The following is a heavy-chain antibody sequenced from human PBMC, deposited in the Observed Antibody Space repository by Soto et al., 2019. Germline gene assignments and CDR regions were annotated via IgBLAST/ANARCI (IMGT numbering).Heavy chain of an antibody. J-gene: IGHJ4*02. D-gene: IGHD3-10*01. CDR3: AKDQFPMVRGASFDY. CDR1: GFTFSSYA. CDR2: ISGSGGST. Sequence: GGSLRLSCAASGFTFSSYAMSWVRQAPGKGLEWVSAISGSGGSTYYADPVKGRFTISRDNSKNTLYLQMNSLRAEDTAVYYCAKDQFPMVRGASFDYWGQGTLVTVSS. V-gene: IGHV3-23*01.